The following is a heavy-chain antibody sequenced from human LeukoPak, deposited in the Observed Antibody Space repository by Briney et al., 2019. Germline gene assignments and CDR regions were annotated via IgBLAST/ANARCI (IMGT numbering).Heavy chain of an antibody. Sequence: VASVKVSCKASGYTFTGYYMHWVRPAPGQGLEWMGWINPNSGGTNYAQKFQGRVTMTRDTSISTAYMELSRLRSDDTAVYYCARDIAVAGTEFDYWGQGTLVTVSS. V-gene: IGHV1-2*02. CDR1: GYTFTGYY. J-gene: IGHJ4*02. CDR2: INPNSGGT. CDR3: ARDIAVAGTEFDY. D-gene: IGHD6-19*01.